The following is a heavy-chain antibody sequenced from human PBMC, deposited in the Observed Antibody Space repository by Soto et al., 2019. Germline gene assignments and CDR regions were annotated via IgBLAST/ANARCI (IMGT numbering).Heavy chain of an antibody. J-gene: IGHJ6*02. V-gene: IGHV4-4*02. CDR3: ARDLSYYGSGSYYNVHGMDV. CDR1: GGSISSSNW. Sequence: PSETLSLTCAVSGGSISSSNWWSWVRQPPGKGLEWIGEIYHSGSTNYNPSLKSRVTISVDKSKNQFSLKLSSVTAADTAVYYCARDLSYYGSGSYYNVHGMDVWGQGTTVTSP. D-gene: IGHD3-10*01. CDR2: IYHSGST.